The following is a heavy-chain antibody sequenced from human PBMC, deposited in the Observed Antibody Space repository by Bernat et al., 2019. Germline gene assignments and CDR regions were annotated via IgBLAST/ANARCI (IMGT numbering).Heavy chain of an antibody. D-gene: IGHD5-12*01. CDR1: GFTFSTFW. Sequence: EVQLVESGGGLVQPGGSLRLSCAASGFTFSTFWMTWVRQAPGKGLEWVANMNQDGSEQYYVDSVKGRFNISRDNAKNSLYLQMNSMRAEDTAVYYCAGGGYSGYIIYWGQGTLVTVSS. CDR3: AGGGYSGYIIY. CDR2: MNQDGSEQ. V-gene: IGHV3-7*03. J-gene: IGHJ4*02.